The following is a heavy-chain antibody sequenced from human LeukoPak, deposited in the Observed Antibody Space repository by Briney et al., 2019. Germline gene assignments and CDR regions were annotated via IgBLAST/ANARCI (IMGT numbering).Heavy chain of an antibody. D-gene: IGHD1-26*01. J-gene: IGHJ3*02. CDR2: INTNSGGT. CDR3: AREPFIVGATKEAFDI. V-gene: IGHV1-2*06. Sequence: ASVKVACKASGYTLTGYYMHWVRQAPEQGLEWMGRINTNSGGTNYAQKFQGRVTMTRDTSSSTAYMELSRLRSDDTAVYYCAREPFIVGATKEAFDIWGQGTMVTVSS. CDR1: GYTLTGYY.